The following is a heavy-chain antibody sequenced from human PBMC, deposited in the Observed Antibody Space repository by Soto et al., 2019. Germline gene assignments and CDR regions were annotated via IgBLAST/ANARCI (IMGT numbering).Heavy chain of an antibody. V-gene: IGHV4-30-4*01. Sequence: SETLSLTCTVSGGSISSGDYYLSWIRQPPGKGLEWIGYIYYSGSTHYNPSLKSRVTISVDTSKNQFSLKLSSVTAADTAVYYCARDNDYGAGRGIYHYGMDVWGQGNTVTVSS. CDR1: GGSISSGDYY. CDR2: IYYSGST. D-gene: IGHD4-17*01. J-gene: IGHJ6*02. CDR3: ARDNDYGAGRGIYHYGMDV.